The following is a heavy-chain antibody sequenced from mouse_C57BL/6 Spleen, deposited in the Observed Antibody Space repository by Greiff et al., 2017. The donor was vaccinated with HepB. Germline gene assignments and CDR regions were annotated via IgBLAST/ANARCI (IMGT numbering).Heavy chain of an antibody. CDR3: ARRITTVVVHFDY. D-gene: IGHD1-1*01. CDR1: GYTFTDYY. CDR2: INPNNGGT. V-gene: IGHV1-26*01. Sequence: VQLQQSGPELVKPGASVKISCKASGYTFTDYYMNWVKQSHGKSLEWIGDINPNNGGTSYNQKFKGKATLTVDKSSSTAYMELRSLTSEDSAVYYCARRITTVVVHFDYWGQGTTLTVAS. J-gene: IGHJ2*01.